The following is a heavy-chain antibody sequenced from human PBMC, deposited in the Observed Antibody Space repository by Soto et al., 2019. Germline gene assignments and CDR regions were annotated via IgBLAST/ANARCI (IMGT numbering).Heavy chain of an antibody. J-gene: IGHJ6*02. CDR1: GYTFTSYY. V-gene: IGHV1-46*01. D-gene: IGHD6-19*01. Sequence: QVQLVQSGAEVKKPGASVKVSCKASGYTFTSYYMHWVRQAPGQGLEWMGIINPSGGSTSYAQKFQGRVTMNRDTSTSTVYMELSSLRSEDTAVYYCARSRYSSGWYHYYYGMDVWGQGTTVTVSS. CDR3: ARSRYSSGWYHYYYGMDV. CDR2: INPSGGST.